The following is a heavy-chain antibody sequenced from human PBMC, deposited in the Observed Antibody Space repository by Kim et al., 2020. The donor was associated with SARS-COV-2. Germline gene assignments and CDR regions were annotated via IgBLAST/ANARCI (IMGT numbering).Heavy chain of an antibody. D-gene: IGHD3-10*01. CDR3: AGFGEKTLAGFDY. V-gene: IGHV4-34*01. Sequence: SETLSLTCAVYGGSFSGYYWSWIRQPPGKGLEWIGEINHSGSTNYNPSLKSRVTISVDTSKNQFSLKLSSVTAADTAVYYCAGFGEKTLAGFDYWGQGTLVTVSS. CDR1: GGSFSGYY. J-gene: IGHJ4*02. CDR2: INHSGST.